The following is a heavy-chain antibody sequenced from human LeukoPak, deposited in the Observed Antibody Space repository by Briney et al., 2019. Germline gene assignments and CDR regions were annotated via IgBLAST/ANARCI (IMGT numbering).Heavy chain of an antibody. D-gene: IGHD6-19*01. CDR1: GFTFSNAW. CDR2: IKSKTDGGTT. J-gene: IGHJ4*02. Sequence: GGSLRLSCAASGFTFSNAWMSWVRQAPGKGLEWVGRIKSKTDGGTTDYAAPVKGRFTISRDDSKNTLYLQMNSLKTEDTAVYHCTTVRHSSGLAAVRWGQGTLVTVSS. V-gene: IGHV3-15*01. CDR3: TTVRHSSGLAAVR.